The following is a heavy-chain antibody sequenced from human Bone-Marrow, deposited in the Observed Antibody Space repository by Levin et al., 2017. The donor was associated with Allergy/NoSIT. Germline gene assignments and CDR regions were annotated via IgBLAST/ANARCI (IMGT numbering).Heavy chain of an antibody. CDR2: IKTRSDGETT. Sequence: GESLKISCTVYGFTFSNAWMTWVRQAPGKGLEWVGRIKTRSDGETTEYSVPVKGRFLISRDDSKNTVYLQMNSLKTEDTAVYYCATGSYSSSWWVALDMWGQGTMVAVSS. CDR1: GFTFSNAW. V-gene: IGHV3-15*01. J-gene: IGHJ3*02. D-gene: IGHD6-13*01. CDR3: ATGSYSSSWWVALDM.